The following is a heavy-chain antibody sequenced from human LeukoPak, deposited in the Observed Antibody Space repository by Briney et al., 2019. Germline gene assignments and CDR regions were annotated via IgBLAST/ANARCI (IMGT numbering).Heavy chain of an antibody. Sequence: SETLSLTCIVSGGSISSSSYYWGWIRQPPGKGLEWIGSIYYSGSTYYNPSLKSRVTISVDTSKNQFSLKLSSVTAADTAVYYCARQPAYMTTVNFDYWGQGTLVTVSS. V-gene: IGHV4-39*01. CDR2: IYYSGST. D-gene: IGHD4-11*01. J-gene: IGHJ4*02. CDR1: GGSISSSSYY. CDR3: ARQPAYMTTVNFDY.